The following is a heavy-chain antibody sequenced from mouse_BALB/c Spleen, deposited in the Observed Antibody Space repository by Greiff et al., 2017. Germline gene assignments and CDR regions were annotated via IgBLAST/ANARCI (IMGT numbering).Heavy chain of an antibody. V-gene: IGHV5-6-5*01. CDR3: ARAPYDYDVYGTWFAY. CDR1: GFTFSSYA. D-gene: IGHD2-4*01. J-gene: IGHJ3*01. Sequence: EVKLMESGGGLVKPGGSLKLSCAASGFTFSSYAMSWVRQTPEKRLEWVASISSGGSTYYPDSVKGRFTISRDNARNILYLQMSSLRSEDTAMYYCARAPYDYDVYGTWFAYWGQGTLVTVSA. CDR2: ISSGGST.